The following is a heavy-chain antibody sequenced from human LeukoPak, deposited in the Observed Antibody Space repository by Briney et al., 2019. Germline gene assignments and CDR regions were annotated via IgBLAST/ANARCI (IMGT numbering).Heavy chain of an antibody. J-gene: IGHJ4*02. CDR2: IIPIFGTA. D-gene: IGHD6-19*01. CDR1: GGTFSSYA. CDR3: AREAGEQWLFIDY. V-gene: IGHV1-69*13. Sequence: SVTVSCKASGGTFSSYAISWVRQAPGQGLEWMGGIIPIFGTANYAQTFQGRVTITADESTSTAYMELSSLRSEDTAVYYCAREAGEQWLFIDYWGQGTLVTVSS.